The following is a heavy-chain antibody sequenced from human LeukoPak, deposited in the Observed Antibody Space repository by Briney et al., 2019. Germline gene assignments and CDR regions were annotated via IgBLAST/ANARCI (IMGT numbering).Heavy chain of an antibody. D-gene: IGHD3-10*01. V-gene: IGHV4-34*01. J-gene: IGHJ5*02. Sequence: SETLSLTCAVYGGSFSGYYWSWIRQPPGKGLEWIGEINHSGSTNYNPSLKSRVTISVDTSKNQFPLKLSSVTAADTAVYYCASIRGPVRSSPLDPWGQGTLVTVSS. CDR2: INHSGST. CDR1: GGSFSGYY. CDR3: ASIRGPVRSSPLDP.